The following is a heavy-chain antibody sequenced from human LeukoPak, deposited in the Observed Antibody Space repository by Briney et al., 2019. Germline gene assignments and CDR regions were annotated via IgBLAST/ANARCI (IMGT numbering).Heavy chain of an antibody. CDR3: ARSVDGDYVPYYYGMDV. CDR2: IFLIFGIA. Sequence: EASVTVSRKASGGTFSSYAISWVRQAPGQGLEWVGRIFLIFGIANYAQKFQGRVTITADKSTSTAYMEQSSLRSEDTAVYYCARSVDGDYVPYYYGMDVWGQGTTVTVSS. V-gene: IGHV1-69*04. D-gene: IGHD4-17*01. J-gene: IGHJ6*02. CDR1: GGTFSSYA.